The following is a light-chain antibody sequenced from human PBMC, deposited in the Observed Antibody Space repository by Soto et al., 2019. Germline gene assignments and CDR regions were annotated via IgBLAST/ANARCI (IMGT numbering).Light chain of an antibody. Sequence: QSALTQPASVSGSPGQSSTISCTGTSSDVGSYNLVSWYQHHPGKAPQLMIYEVSERPSGVSNRFSGSKSGNTASLTISGLQAEDEADYYCSAYAGSRTFVVFGGGTKLTVL. J-gene: IGLJ2*01. CDR2: EVS. CDR1: SSDVGSYNL. V-gene: IGLV2-23*02. CDR3: SAYAGSRTFVV.